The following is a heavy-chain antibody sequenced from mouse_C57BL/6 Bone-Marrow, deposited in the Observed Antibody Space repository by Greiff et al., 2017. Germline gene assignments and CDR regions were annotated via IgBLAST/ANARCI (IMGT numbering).Heavy chain of an antibody. CDR3: ARNYGSPHWYFDV. CDR2: IWSGGST. J-gene: IGHJ1*03. CDR1: GFSLTSYG. D-gene: IGHD1-1*01. V-gene: IGHV2-2*01. Sequence: QVQLQQSGPGLVQPSQSLSITCTVSGFSLTSYGVHWVRQSPGKGLEWLGVIWSGGSTAYNAAFLSRLGISKDNSKSQVFFKMNSLQADDTAIYYCARNYGSPHWYFDVWGTGTTVTVSS.